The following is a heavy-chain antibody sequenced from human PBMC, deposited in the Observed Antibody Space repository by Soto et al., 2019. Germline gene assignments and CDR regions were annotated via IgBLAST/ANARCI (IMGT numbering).Heavy chain of an antibody. J-gene: IGHJ3*02. CDR2: IIPIFGTA. CDR3: ATHKITMIVVDRSGAFDI. D-gene: IGHD3-22*01. Sequence: GASVKVSCKASGGTFSSYTISWLRQAPGQGLEWMGGIIPIFGTANYAQKFQGRVTITADESTSTAYMELSSLRSEDTAVYYCATHKITMIVVDRSGAFDIWGQGTMVTVSS. CDR1: GGTFSSYT. V-gene: IGHV1-69*13.